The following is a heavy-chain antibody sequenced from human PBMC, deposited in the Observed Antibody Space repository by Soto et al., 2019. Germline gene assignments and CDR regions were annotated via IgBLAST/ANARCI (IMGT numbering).Heavy chain of an antibody. CDR3: TTALKTTTDLYYYGMDV. CDR2: IKSKTDGGTT. Sequence: EVQLVESGGGLVKPGGSLRLSCAASGFTFSNAWMSWVRQAPGKGLEWVGRIKSKTDGGTTDYAAPVKGRFTISRDDSKNTVYLQNNRLKNPDTAVYYCTTALKTTTDLYYYGMDVWGQGTTVTVSS. CDR1: GFTFSNAW. J-gene: IGHJ6*02. V-gene: IGHV3-15*01. D-gene: IGHD4-17*01.